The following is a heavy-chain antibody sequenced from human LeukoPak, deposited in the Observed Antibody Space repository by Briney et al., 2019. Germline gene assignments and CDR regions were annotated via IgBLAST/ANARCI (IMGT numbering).Heavy chain of an antibody. CDR3: ARISDDYYDSSGYFDY. D-gene: IGHD3-22*01. Sequence: PSETLSLTCTVSGGSISSYYWSWIRQPPGKGLEWIGYIYYSGSTNYNPSLKSRVTISVDTSKNQFSLKLSSVTAADTAVYYCARISDDYYDSSGYFDYWGQGTLVTVYS. V-gene: IGHV4-59*01. CDR1: GGSISSYY. J-gene: IGHJ4*02. CDR2: IYYSGST.